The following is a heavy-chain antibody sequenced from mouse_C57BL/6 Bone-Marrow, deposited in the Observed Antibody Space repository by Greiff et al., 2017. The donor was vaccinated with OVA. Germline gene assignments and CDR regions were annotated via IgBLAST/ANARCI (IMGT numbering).Heavy chain of an antibody. D-gene: IGHD2-5*01. V-gene: IGHV1-49*01. J-gene: IGHJ3*01. CDR3: ASSNYFAY. Sequence: LKQSGAELVRPGSSVKLSCKASYFAFTACAMHWVKQRPGHGLEWIGSFIMYSDATEYSENFKGKATLTANTSSSTAYMELSSLTSEDSAVYYCASSNYFAYWGQGTLVTVSA. CDR2: FIMYSDAT. CDR1: YFAFTACA.